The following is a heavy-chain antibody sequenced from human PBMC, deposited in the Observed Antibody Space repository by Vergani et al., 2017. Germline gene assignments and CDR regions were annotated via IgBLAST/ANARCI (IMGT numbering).Heavy chain of an antibody. J-gene: IGHJ4*02. CDR3: ARARPLIVGTTPYYFDY. Sequence: EVQLVESGGGVIRPGGSLRLSCAASGFTFDEYDMSWVRQARGKGLEWVSSINWNGGNTGYADSVKGRFTISRDNAKNSLYLQMNSLRAEDTALYYCARARPLIVGTTPYYFDYWGQGALVTVSS. CDR2: INWNGGNT. V-gene: IGHV3-20*04. CDR1: GFTFDEYD. D-gene: IGHD1-26*01.